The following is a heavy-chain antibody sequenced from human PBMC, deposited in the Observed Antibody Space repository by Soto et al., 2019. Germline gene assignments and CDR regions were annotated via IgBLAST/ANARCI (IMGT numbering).Heavy chain of an antibody. J-gene: IGHJ4*02. D-gene: IGHD4-17*01. Sequence: QNPGKGLEWIGYIYYSGSTNSNPSLKSRVTLSVDTSKNQLSLSLSSVTAADTAVYYCARDSYGAKGGYDYWGQGTLVTVSS. CDR3: ARDSYGAKGGYDY. CDR2: IYYSGST. V-gene: IGHV4-31*02.